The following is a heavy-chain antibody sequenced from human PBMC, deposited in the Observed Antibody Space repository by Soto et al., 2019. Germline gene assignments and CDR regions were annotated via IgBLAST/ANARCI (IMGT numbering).Heavy chain of an antibody. CDR2: ISYDGSNK. CDR3: ARGTLWFGELLLHYFDY. CDR1: GFTFSSYA. D-gene: IGHD3-10*01. V-gene: IGHV3-30-3*01. Sequence: GESLKISCAASGFTFSSYAMHWVRQAPGKGLEWVAVISYDGSNKYYADSVKGRFTISRDNSKNTLYLQMNSLRAEDTAVYYCARGTLWFGELLLHYFDYWGQGTLVTVSS. J-gene: IGHJ4*02.